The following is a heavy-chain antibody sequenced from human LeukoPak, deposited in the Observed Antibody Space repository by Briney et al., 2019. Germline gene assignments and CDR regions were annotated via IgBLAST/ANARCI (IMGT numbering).Heavy chain of an antibody. Sequence: GGSLRLSCAASGFTFSSYAMSWVRQAPGKGLEWVSAISGSGGSTYYADSVKGRFTISRDNSKNTLYLQMNSLRAEDTAVSYCAKGGRSYCGGDCYKDAFDIWGQGTMVTVSS. V-gene: IGHV3-23*01. CDR3: AKGGRSYCGGDCYKDAFDI. CDR1: GFTFSSYA. CDR2: ISGSGGST. D-gene: IGHD2-21*02. J-gene: IGHJ3*02.